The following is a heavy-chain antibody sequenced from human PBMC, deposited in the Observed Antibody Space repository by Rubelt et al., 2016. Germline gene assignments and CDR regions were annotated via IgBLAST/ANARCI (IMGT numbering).Heavy chain of an antibody. J-gene: IGHJ4*02. D-gene: IGHD1-1*01. CDR1: GFTFSSYS. CDR2: ISHSSHSI. CDR3: ARFYNFGSSPFDH. V-gene: IGHV3-48*04. Sequence: EVQLVESGGGLVQPGGSLRLSCAASGFTFSSYSMNWVRQAPGKGLEWVSYISHSSHSIQYADSVKGRFTLSRDNAKNSLDLHMNSLRAEATAVYYCARFYNFGSSPFDHWGQGTLVTVSS.